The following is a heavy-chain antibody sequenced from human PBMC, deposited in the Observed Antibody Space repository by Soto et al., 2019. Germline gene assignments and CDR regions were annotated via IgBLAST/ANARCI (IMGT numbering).Heavy chain of an antibody. CDR2: IKXDGSEK. J-gene: IGHJ4*02. V-gene: IGHV3-7*05. D-gene: IGHD6-13*01. CDR3: AREQQLDY. CDR1: RFTFNSYW. Sequence: XXSLRLSCAASRFTFNSYWMSWVRQAPGKGMEWXANIKXDGSEKYYVDXXKGRFNIXXDNDKNSLYLQMNRLRAEDTAVYYCAREQQLDYWGQGTLVTVSS.